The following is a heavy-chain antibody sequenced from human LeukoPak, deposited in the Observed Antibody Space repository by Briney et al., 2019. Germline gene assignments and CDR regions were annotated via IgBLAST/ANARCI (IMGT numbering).Heavy chain of an antibody. V-gene: IGHV1-8*03. D-gene: IGHD4-17*01. CDR3: ARGVYGDYSVEWFDP. CDR2: MNPNSGNT. J-gene: IGHJ5*02. CDR1: GYTFNSYD. Sequence: GASVTVSYKASGYTFNSYDINWVRQATGQGLEWMGWMNPNSGNTGYAQKFQGRVTITRNTSISTAYMELSSLRSEDTAVYYCARGVYGDYSVEWFDPWGQGTLVTVSS.